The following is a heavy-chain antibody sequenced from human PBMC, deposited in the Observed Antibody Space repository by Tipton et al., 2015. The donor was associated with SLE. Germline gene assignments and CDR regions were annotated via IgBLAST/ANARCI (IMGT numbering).Heavy chain of an antibody. CDR3: ARGWTEVGATPSPYVY. V-gene: IGHV1-69*05. CDR2: IIPIFGTA. Sequence: QSGAEVKKPGSSVKVSCKASGGTFGSYTINWVRQAPGQGLEWMGGIIPIFGTANYAQKFQDRVTITTDESTSTAYMELSSLRSEDTAVYYCARGWTEVGATPSPYVYWGQGTLVTVSS. J-gene: IGHJ4*02. D-gene: IGHD1-26*01. CDR1: GGTFGSYT.